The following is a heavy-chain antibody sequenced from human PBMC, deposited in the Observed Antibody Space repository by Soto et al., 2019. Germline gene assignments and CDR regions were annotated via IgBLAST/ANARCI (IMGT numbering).Heavy chain of an antibody. V-gene: IGHV1-69*02. J-gene: IGHJ5*02. D-gene: IGHD4-17*01. Sequence: GASVKVSCKASGGTFSSYTIRWVRQAPGQGLEWMGRIIPILGIANYAQKFQGRVTITADKSTSTAYMELSSLRSEDTAVYYCAGDPLGANWFDPWGQGTLVTVSS. CDR2: IIPILGIA. CDR3: AGDPLGANWFDP. CDR1: GGTFSSYT.